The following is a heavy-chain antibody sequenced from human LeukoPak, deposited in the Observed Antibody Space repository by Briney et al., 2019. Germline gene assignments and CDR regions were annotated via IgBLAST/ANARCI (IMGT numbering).Heavy chain of an antibody. D-gene: IGHD5-24*01. CDR1: GGTFSSYA. Sequence: GSSVKVSCKASGGTFSSYAISWVRQAPGQGLEWMGGIIPIFGTANYAQKFQGRVTITTDESTSTAYMELSSLRSEDTAVYYCARGRTGWLPAKWDAFDIWGQGTMVTVSS. CDR2: IIPIFGTA. CDR3: ARGRTGWLPAKWDAFDI. V-gene: IGHV1-69*05. J-gene: IGHJ3*02.